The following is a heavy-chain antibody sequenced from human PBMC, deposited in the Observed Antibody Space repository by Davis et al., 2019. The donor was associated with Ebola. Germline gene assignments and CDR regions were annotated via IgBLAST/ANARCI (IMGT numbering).Heavy chain of an antibody. CDR3: ARVADQYQLPYTYWYFDL. CDR1: GGSISSGGYY. J-gene: IGHJ2*01. D-gene: IGHD2-2*02. CDR2: IYYSGST. Sequence: MPSETLSLTCTVSGGSISSGGYYWSWIRQHPGKGLEWIGYIYYSGSTYYNPSLKSRVTISVDRSKNQFSLKLSSVTAADTAVYYCARVADQYQLPYTYWYFDLWGRGTLVTVSS. V-gene: IGHV4-31*03.